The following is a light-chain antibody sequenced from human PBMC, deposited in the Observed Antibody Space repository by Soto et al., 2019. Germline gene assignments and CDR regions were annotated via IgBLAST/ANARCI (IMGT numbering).Light chain of an antibody. CDR3: QQYAGSPRT. V-gene: IGKV3-20*01. CDR2: GAS. Sequence: EIVLTQSPGTLSLSPGERATLSCRASQTITNNYLAWYQQKPDQAPRLLFYGASSRATGIPDRFSGSGSGTDFTLTISRLESEDFAVYYCQQYAGSPRTFGGGTKVDIK. J-gene: IGKJ4*01. CDR1: QTITNNY.